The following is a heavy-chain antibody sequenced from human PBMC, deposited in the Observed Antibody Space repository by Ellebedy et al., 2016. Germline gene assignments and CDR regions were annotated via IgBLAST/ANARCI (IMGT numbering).Heavy chain of an antibody. D-gene: IGHD1-26*01. CDR1: GYPFTDYG. Sequence: ASVKVSCXASGYPFTDYGISWVRQPPAPGLEWMGWITSNSGNTNYARKFQDRVTMTTETSTSTVYMELRSLRSEDTAVYYCARPIVGALGGGDYYYDGMDVWGQGTTVTVSS. J-gene: IGHJ6*02. CDR3: ARPIVGALGGGDYYYDGMDV. V-gene: IGHV1-18*04. CDR2: ITSNSGNT.